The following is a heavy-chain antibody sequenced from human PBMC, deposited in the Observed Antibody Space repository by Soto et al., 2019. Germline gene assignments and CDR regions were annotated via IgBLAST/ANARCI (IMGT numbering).Heavy chain of an antibody. J-gene: IGHJ1*01. CDR2: ISGSGGST. D-gene: IGHD2-15*01. V-gene: IGHV3-23*01. CDR3: AKDGPLAATAKSIPEYFQH. CDR1: GFTFSSYA. Sequence: VGSLRLSCSASGFTFSSYARSWVRQAPGKGLEWVSAISGSGGSTYYADSVKGRFTISRDNSKNTLYLQMNSLRAEDTAVYYCAKDGPLAATAKSIPEYFQHWGQGTLVTVSS.